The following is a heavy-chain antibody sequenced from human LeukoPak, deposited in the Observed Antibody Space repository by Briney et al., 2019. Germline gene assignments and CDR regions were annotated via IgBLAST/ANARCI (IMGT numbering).Heavy chain of an antibody. CDR3: ARTPIYYFDNSGYYN. Sequence: GASVKVSCKASGYTFTSYGINWVRQAPGQGLEWMGWISAYNGDTNYAQKLQGRVTMTTDTSTSTAYMELRSLRSDDTAVYYCARTPIYYFDNSGYYNWGQGTLVTVSS. V-gene: IGHV1-18*01. CDR1: GYTFTSYG. D-gene: IGHD3-22*01. J-gene: IGHJ4*02. CDR2: ISAYNGDT.